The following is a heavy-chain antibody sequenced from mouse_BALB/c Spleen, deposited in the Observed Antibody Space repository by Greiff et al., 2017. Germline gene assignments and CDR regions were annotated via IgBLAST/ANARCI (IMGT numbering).Heavy chain of an antibody. Sequence: QVQLKESGPGLVQPSQSLSITCTVSGFSLTRYGVHWVRQSPGKGLEWLGVIWSGGSTDYNAAFISRLSISKDNSKSQVFFKMNSLQANDTAIYYCAPLRRGYAMDYWGQGTSVTVSS. V-gene: IGHV2-2*02. J-gene: IGHJ4*01. CDR1: GFSLTRYG. D-gene: IGHD2-4*01. CDR2: IWSGGST. CDR3: APLRRGYAMDY.